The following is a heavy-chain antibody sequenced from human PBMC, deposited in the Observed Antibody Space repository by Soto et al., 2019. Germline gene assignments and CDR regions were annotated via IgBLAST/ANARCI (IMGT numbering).Heavy chain of an antibody. Sequence: QVQLVQSASEVMKPGASVKVSCKASGYTFIRYGITWVRQAPGQRLEWMGWISPYNDQTIYAQKLQVRVTMTADTSTXTXYXXLRSLKSDDTAVYYCARGGYYDNVWGKLSHYGLDVWGQGTSVTVSS. CDR1: GYTFIRYG. J-gene: IGHJ6*02. D-gene: IGHD3-16*01. CDR3: ARGGYYDNVWGKLSHYGLDV. CDR2: ISPYNDQT. V-gene: IGHV1-18*01.